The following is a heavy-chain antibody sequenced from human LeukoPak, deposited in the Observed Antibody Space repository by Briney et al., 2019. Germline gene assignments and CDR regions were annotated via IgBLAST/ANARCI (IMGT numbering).Heavy chain of an antibody. CDR2: ISYDGSNK. D-gene: IGHD2-21*01. CDR3: ANWKTTSIFDY. J-gene: IGHJ4*02. CDR1: GFTFSSYG. Sequence: GGSLRLSCAASGFTFSSYGMHWVRQAPGKGLEWVAVISYDGSNKYYADSVKGRFTISRDNSKNTLYLQMNSLRAEDTAVYYCANWKTTSIFDYWGQGTLVTVSS. V-gene: IGHV3-30*18.